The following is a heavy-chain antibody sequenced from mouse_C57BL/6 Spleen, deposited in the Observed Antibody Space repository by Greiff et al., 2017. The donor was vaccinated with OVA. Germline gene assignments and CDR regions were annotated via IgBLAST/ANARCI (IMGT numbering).Heavy chain of an antibody. Sequence: QVQLKQPGTELVKPGASVKLSCKASGYTFTSYWLHWVKQRPGQGLEWIGNINHSNGGTNNNEKFKSKATMTVEKTSSTAFLLLTSLTSEASAVYYCTSHSKSFDVWGTGTTVTVSS. J-gene: IGHJ1*03. V-gene: IGHV1-53*01. CDR2: INHSNGGT. CDR1: GYTFTSYW. CDR3: TSHSKSFDV.